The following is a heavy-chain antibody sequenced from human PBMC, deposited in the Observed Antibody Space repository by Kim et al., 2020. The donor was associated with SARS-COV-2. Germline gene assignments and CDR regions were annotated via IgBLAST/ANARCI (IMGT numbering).Heavy chain of an antibody. Sequence: GGSLRLSCAASGFTFSSYSMNWVRQAPGKGLEWVSSISSSSSYIYYADSVKGRFTISRDNAKNSLYLQMNSLRAEDTAVYYCASARGNYYYYYGMDVWGQGTTVTVSS. CDR2: ISSSSSYI. CDR1: GFTFSSYS. J-gene: IGHJ6*02. CDR3: ASARGNYYYYYGMDV. V-gene: IGHV3-21*01. D-gene: IGHD3-10*01.